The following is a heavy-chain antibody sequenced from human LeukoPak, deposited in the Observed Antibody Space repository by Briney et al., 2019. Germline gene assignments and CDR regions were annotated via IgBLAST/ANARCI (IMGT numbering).Heavy chain of an antibody. D-gene: IGHD1-26*01. CDR3: ARHGTVSSGSYFDY. CDR2: IHYSGSN. Sequence: SETLSLTCSVSGGSVTNYYWSWIRQPPGKGLEWIGHIHYSGSNNYSPSLKSRVTMFVDKSKNQISLRLSSVTAAVTAVYYCARHGTVSSGSYFDYWGQGTQVTLS. J-gene: IGHJ4*02. CDR1: GGSVTNYY. V-gene: IGHV4-59*08.